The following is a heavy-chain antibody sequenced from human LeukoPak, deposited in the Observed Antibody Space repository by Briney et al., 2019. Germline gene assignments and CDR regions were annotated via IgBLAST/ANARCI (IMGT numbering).Heavy chain of an antibody. CDR2: INHSGST. Sequence: SETLSLTCAVYGGSFCGYYWSWIRQPPGKGLEWIGEINHSGSTNYNPSLKSRVTISVDTSKNQFSLKLSSVTAADTAVYYCARGFTTGTPKRGNNWFDPWGQGTLVTVSS. D-gene: IGHD1-1*01. J-gene: IGHJ5*02. V-gene: IGHV4-34*01. CDR3: ARGFTTGTPKRGNNWFDP. CDR1: GGSFCGYY.